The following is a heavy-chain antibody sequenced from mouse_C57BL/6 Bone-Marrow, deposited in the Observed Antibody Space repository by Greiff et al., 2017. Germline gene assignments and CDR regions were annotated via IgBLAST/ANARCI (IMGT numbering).Heavy chain of an antibody. V-gene: IGHV5-4*01. CDR3: ARDPPSYYYDSSWFAY. CDR2: ISDGGSYT. CDR1: GFTFSSYA. D-gene: IGHD1-1*01. J-gene: IGHJ3*01. Sequence: EVKLVESGGGLVKPGGSLKLSCAASGFTFSSYAMSWVRQTPEKRLEWVATISDGGSYTYYPDNVKGRFTISRDNAKNNLYLQLSHLKSEDTAMYYCARDPPSYYYDSSWFAYWGQGTLVTVSA.